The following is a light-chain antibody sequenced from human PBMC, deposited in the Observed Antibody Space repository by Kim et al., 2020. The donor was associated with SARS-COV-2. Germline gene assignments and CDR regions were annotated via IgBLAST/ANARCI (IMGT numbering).Light chain of an antibody. V-gene: IGLV3-21*04. CDR2: YDT. J-gene: IGLJ2*01. Sequence: PGRPATITCGGNNIGSKGVHWCQRKPGQAPVLVLFYDTDRPSGIPERFSGSNSGNTATLTISRVEVGDEADYSCQVWDGTSDHPVIFGGGTQLTVL. CDR1: NIGSKG. CDR3: QVWDGTSDHPVI.